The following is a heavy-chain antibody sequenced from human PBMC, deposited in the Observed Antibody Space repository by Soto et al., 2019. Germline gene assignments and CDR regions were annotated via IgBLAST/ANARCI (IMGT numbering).Heavy chain of an antibody. CDR3: ARGVGCGYYYSHMDL. J-gene: IGHJ6*02. V-gene: IGHV4-61*01. CDR2: IYYSGSA. Sequence: QVQLQESGPGLVKPSETLSLTCTVSGDSVTSVSDYWSWIRQPPGKGLEWIGYIYYSGSANYNPSLGSRVTISIDTSKNQFSLKLTSVTAADTAVYYCARGVGCGYYYSHMDLWGQGTTVTVSS. D-gene: IGHD3-10*01. CDR1: GDSVTSVSDY.